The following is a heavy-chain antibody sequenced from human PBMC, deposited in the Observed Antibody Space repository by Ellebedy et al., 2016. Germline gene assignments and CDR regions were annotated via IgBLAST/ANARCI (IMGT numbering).Heavy chain of an antibody. Sequence: ASVKVSCKASGYTFTSYGISWVRQAPGQGLEWMGWISAYNGNTNYAQKLQGRVTMTTDTSTSTAYMELRSLRSDDTAVYYCATQPLIVATSHFDYWGQGTLVTISS. J-gene: IGHJ4*02. V-gene: IGHV1-18*01. CDR3: ATQPLIVATSHFDY. CDR2: ISAYNGNT. CDR1: GYTFTSYG. D-gene: IGHD5-12*01.